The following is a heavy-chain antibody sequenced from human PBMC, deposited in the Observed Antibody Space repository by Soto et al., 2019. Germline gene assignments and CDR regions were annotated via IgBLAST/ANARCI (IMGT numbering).Heavy chain of an antibody. V-gene: IGHV3-33*01. J-gene: IGHJ4*02. Sequence: QVQLVESGEGVVQPGRSLRLSCAASGFTFSSYGMHWVRQAPGKGLEWVAVIWYDGSNKYYADSVKGRFTISRDNSKNTLYLQMNSLRAEDTAVYYCAAEMATTNPYWGQGTLVTVSS. D-gene: IGHD5-12*01. CDR1: GFTFSSYG. CDR2: IWYDGSNK. CDR3: AAEMATTNPY.